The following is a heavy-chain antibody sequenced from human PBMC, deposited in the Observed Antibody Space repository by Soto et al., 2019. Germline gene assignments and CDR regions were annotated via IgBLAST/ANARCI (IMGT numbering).Heavy chain of an antibody. CDR1: GYTFTNYY. CDR3: ARGDNDY. J-gene: IGHJ4*02. V-gene: IGHV1-46*01. Sequence: ASVKVSCKASGYTFTNYYVQWVRQAPGQGLEWMGVIHPDGGHTTYSQTFQDRVTMTRDTFTSTIYMELSSLRSEDAAVYYCARGDNDYWGQGTLVTVSS. CDR2: IHPDGGHT.